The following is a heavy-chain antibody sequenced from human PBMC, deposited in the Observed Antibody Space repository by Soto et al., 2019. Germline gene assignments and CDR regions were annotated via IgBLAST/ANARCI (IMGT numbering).Heavy chain of an antibody. D-gene: IGHD4-4*01. CDR2: INHSGST. CDR3: AKLQSNYYYGMDV. J-gene: IGHJ6*02. CDR1: GGSFSGYY. Sequence: LSLTCAVYGGSFSGYYWSWIRQPPGKGLEWIGEINHSGSTNYNPSLKSRVTISVDTSKNQFSLKLSSVTAADTAVYYCAKLQSNYYYGMDVWGQGTTVTVSS. V-gene: IGHV4-34*01.